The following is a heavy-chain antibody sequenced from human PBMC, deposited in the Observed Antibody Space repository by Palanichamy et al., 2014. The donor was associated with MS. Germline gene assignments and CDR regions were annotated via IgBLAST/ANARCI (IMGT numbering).Heavy chain of an antibody. Sequence: VQLQESGPGLVKPSQTLSLTCTVSGGSISSGDYYWSWIRQPPGKGLEWIGYIYYSGSTYYNPSLKSRVTISVDTSKNQFSLKLSSVTAADTAVYYCARGGSGSYYNDVHYYYYYGMDVWGQGTTVTVSS. CDR1: GGSISSGDYY. CDR3: ARGGSGSYYNDVHYYYYYGMDV. V-gene: IGHV4-30-4*01. J-gene: IGHJ6*02. CDR2: IYYSGST. D-gene: IGHD3-10*01.